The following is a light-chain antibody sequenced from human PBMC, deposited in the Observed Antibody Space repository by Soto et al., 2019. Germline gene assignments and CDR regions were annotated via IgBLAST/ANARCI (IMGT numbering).Light chain of an antibody. Sequence: EIVMTHSPATLSVSPWERATLSCTSSRSVSTNLAGYQQRPGQPPRLLIYGVSTRATGIPARFSGSGSGTEFTLTISRLQSEDFAVYYCQQYNYWPSRTFGQGTKVHIK. CDR3: QQYNYWPSRT. V-gene: IGKV3-15*01. CDR2: GVS. CDR1: RSVSTN. J-gene: IGKJ1*01.